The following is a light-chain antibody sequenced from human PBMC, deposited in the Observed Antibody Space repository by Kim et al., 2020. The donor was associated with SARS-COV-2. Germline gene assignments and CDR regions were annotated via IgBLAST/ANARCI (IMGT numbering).Light chain of an antibody. Sequence: YVSPGERATLSCRASQTVTSNLAWYQQKPGQAPRLLIFGASTRATGVPARFTGSGSGTEFTLTISSLQSEDFAVYYCQQYKNWPLTFGGGTKLEIK. V-gene: IGKV3D-15*01. J-gene: IGKJ4*01. CDR3: QQYKNWPLT. CDR1: QTVTSN. CDR2: GAS.